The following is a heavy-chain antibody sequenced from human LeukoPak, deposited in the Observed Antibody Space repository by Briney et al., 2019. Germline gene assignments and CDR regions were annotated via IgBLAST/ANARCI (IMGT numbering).Heavy chain of an antibody. J-gene: IGHJ4*02. CDR1: GFTFNNYL. Sequence: GGSLRLACAASGFTFNNYLMSWVRQAPGKGLEWASVLFTGGGRTLYADSVKGRFTISGDTSRTTLYLQMNGLRAEDTAVYYCAKECDYSPGHKFDRWGQGTLVTVSS. CDR2: LFTGGGRT. V-gene: IGHV3-23*01. D-gene: IGHD3-10*01. CDR3: AKECDYSPGHKFDR.